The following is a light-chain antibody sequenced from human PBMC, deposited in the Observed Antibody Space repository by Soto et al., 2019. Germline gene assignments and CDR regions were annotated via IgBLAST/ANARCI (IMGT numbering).Light chain of an antibody. V-gene: IGLV2-8*01. Sequence: QSALTQPPSASGSPGQSVTISCTGTSSDVGAYDFVSWYQQHPGEGPKLIIYDVSKRSSGVPDRFSGSMSGNTASLTVSGLQADDEADYYCLSHAGSSVVIGGGTKLTVL. J-gene: IGLJ2*01. CDR3: LSHAGSSVV. CDR2: DVS. CDR1: SSDVGAYDF.